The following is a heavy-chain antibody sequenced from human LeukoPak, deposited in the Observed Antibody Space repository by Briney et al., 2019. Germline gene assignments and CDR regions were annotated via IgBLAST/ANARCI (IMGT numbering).Heavy chain of an antibody. Sequence: GGSLRLSCVASGFTFSSYWMSWVRQAPGKGLEWVANIKHDGTQNYYVDSVKGRFTISRDNAKNSLYLQMNSLRAEETAVYYCARFYDSSTYYSGVDYWGQGTLVTVSS. CDR2: IKHDGTQN. V-gene: IGHV3-7*02. D-gene: IGHD3-22*01. J-gene: IGHJ4*02. CDR3: ARFYDSSTYYSGVDY. CDR1: GFTFSSYW.